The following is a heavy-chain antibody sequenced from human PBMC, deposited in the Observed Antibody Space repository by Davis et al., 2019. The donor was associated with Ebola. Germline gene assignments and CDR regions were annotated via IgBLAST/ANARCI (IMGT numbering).Heavy chain of an antibody. J-gene: IGHJ4*02. V-gene: IGHV4-4*02. CDR1: GGSISSSNW. CDR2: IYHSGST. Sequence: MPSETLSLTCAVSGGSISSSNWWSWVRKPPGKGLEWIGEIYHSGSTNYNPSLKSRVTISVDKSKNQFSLKLSSVTAADTAVYYCARGRFLEWAIDYWGQGTLVTVSS. D-gene: IGHD3-3*01. CDR3: ARGRFLEWAIDY.